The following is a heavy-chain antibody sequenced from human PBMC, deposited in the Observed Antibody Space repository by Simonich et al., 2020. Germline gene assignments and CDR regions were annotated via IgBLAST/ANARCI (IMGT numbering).Heavy chain of an antibody. J-gene: IGHJ4*02. V-gene: IGHV1-2*02. D-gene: IGHD1-26*01. Sequence: QVQLVQSGAEVKKPGASVKVSCKASGYTFTGYYMHWGRQAPGQGLEGMGWINPNSGGTNYAQKFQGRVTMTRDTSISTAYMELSRLRSDDTAVYYCARDRVDSGSYYYFDYWGQGTLVTVSS. CDR2: INPNSGGT. CDR3: ARDRVDSGSYYYFDY. CDR1: GYTFTGYY.